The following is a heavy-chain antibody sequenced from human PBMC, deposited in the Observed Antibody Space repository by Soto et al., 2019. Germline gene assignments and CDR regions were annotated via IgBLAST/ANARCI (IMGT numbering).Heavy chain of an antibody. CDR2: IYFSGST. CDR1: GGSVSGGSYY. J-gene: IGHJ6*02. Sequence: PSETLSLTCTVSGGSVSGGSYYWNWIRQPPGKGLEWIGYIYFSGSTNYNPSLKSRVTMSIDTSKNQFSLKLTSVTAADTAMYYCARGSHEYRNNDPYYFAMDVWGQGTTVTVSS. V-gene: IGHV4-61*01. CDR3: ARGSHEYRNNDPYYFAMDV. D-gene: IGHD4-4*01.